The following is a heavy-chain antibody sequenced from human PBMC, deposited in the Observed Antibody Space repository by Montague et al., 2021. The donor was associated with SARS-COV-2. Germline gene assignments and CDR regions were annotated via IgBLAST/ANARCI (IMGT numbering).Heavy chain of an antibody. D-gene: IGHD3-3*01. V-gene: IGHV3-48*03. CDR3: ARVVGPSITIFGVVNYYYYMDV. J-gene: IGHJ6*03. CDR2: ISSSGSTI. Sequence: SLRLSCAASVFTFSSYEMNWVRQAPGKGLEWVSYISSSGSTIYYADSVKGRFTISRDNAKNSLYLQMNSLRAEDTAVYYCARVVGPSITIFGVVNYYYYMDVWGKGTTVTVSS. CDR1: VFTFSSYE.